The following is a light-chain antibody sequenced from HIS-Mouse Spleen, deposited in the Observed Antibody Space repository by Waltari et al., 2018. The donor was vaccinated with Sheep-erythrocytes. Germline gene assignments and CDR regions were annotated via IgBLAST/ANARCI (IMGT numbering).Light chain of an antibody. CDR1: SSDVVGSNY. CDR3: SSYAGSNNWV. V-gene: IGLV2-8*01. CDR2: EVS. J-gene: IGLJ3*02. Sequence: QSALTQPPSASGSPGQSVTISCTGTSSDVVGSNYVSWYQQHPGKAPKLMIYEVSKRPSGVPDRFSGSKSGNTASLTVSGLQAEDEADYYCSSYAGSNNWVFGGGTKLTVL.